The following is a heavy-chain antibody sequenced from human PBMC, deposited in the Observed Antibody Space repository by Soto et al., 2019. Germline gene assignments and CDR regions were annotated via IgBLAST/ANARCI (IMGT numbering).Heavy chain of an antibody. CDR1: GYTFTSYY. D-gene: IGHD2-21*02. J-gene: IGHJ4*02. V-gene: IGHV1-46*01. Sequence: ASVKVSCKASGYTFTSYYMHWVRQAPGQGLEWMGIINPSGGSTSYAQKFQGRVTMTRDTSTSTVYMELSSLRSEDTAVYYCARGYYCGGDCYQLRLPPRPAHDYWGQGTLVTVSS. CDR2: INPSGGST. CDR3: ARGYYCGGDCYQLRLPPRPAHDY.